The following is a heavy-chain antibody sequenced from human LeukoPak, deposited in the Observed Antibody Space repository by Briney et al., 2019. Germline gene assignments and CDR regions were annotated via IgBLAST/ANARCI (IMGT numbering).Heavy chain of an antibody. CDR2: IYHSGST. J-gene: IGHJ5*02. CDR3: ARGEVGVNWFDP. CDR1: GGSISSGGYY. Sequence: SQTLSHTCTVSGGSISSGGYYWSWIRQPPGKGLEWIGYIYHSGSTYYNPSLKSRVTISVDRSKNQFSLKLSSVTAADTAVYYCARGEVGVNWFDPWGQGTLVTVSS. D-gene: IGHD3-10*01. V-gene: IGHV4-30-2*01.